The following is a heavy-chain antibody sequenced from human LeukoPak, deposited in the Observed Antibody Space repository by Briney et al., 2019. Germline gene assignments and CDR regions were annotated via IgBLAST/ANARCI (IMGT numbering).Heavy chain of an antibody. CDR3: ASNRGRHTMVRGSKRTGFDP. D-gene: IGHD3-10*01. J-gene: IGHJ5*02. CDR1: GFTFSSYE. V-gene: IGHV3-48*03. Sequence: GGSLRLSCAASGFTFSSYEMNWVRQAPGKGLEWVSYISSSGSTIYYADSVKGRFTISRDNAKNSLYLQMNSLRAEDTAVYYCASNRGRHTMVRGSKRTGFDPWGQGTLVTVSS. CDR2: ISSSGSTI.